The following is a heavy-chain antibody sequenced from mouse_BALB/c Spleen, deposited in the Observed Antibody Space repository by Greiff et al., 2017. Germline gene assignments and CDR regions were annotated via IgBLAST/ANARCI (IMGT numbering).Heavy chain of an antibody. CDR2: IDPSDSET. V-gene: IGHV1-69*02. J-gene: IGHJ4*01. CDR1: GYTFTSYC. CDR3: AREGNGSYAMDY. Sequence: VQLQQSGAELVKPGAPVKLSCKASGYTFTSYCMNWVKQRPGRGLEWIGRIDPSDSETHYNQKFKDKATLTVDKSSSTAYIQLSSLTSEDSAVYCGAREGNGSYAMDYWGQGTSVTVSS. D-gene: IGHD2-2*01.